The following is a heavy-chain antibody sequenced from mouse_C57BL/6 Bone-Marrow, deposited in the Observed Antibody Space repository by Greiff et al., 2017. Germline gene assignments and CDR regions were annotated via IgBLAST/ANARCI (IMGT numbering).Heavy chain of an antibody. J-gene: IGHJ4*01. Sequence: DVQLQESGPGLVKPSQTVFLTCTVTGISITTGNYRWSWIRQFPGNKLEWIGYIYYSGTITYNPSLTSRTTITRDTPKNQFFLEMNSLTAEDTATYYCARGDSSGYYAMDYWGQGTSVTVSS. CDR1: GISITTGNYR. CDR3: ARGDSSGYYAMDY. D-gene: IGHD3-2*02. CDR2: IYYSGTI. V-gene: IGHV3-5*01.